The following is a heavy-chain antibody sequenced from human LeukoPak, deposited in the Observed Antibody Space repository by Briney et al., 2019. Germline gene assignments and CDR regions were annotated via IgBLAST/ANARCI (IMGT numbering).Heavy chain of an antibody. J-gene: IGHJ5*02. CDR2: ISFDGRNE. V-gene: IGHV3-30*04. CDR3: ARAVAMTGAFRGNWFDP. Sequence: PGGSLRLSCVASGFTFSRYDMHWVRQAPGKGLQWVAVISFDGRNEIYADSVKGRFTISRDNSKNTLSLLMDSLRAEDTAVYYCARAVAMTGAFRGNWFDPWGQGALVTVSS. CDR1: GFTFSRYD. D-gene: IGHD6-19*01.